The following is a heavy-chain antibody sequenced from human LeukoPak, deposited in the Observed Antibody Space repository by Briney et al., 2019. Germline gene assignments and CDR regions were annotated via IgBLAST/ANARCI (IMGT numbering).Heavy chain of an antibody. Sequence: ASAKVSCKASGYTLTGYYMHWVRQAPGQGLEWMGWINPNSGGTNYAQKFQGRVTMTRDTSISTAYMELSRLRSEDTAVYYCARVFLDGTYYDFWSGYSKYYYGMDVWGQGTTVTVSS. J-gene: IGHJ6*02. D-gene: IGHD3-3*01. CDR3: ARVFLDGTYYDFWSGYSKYYYGMDV. CDR1: GYTLTGYY. CDR2: INPNSGGT. V-gene: IGHV1-2*02.